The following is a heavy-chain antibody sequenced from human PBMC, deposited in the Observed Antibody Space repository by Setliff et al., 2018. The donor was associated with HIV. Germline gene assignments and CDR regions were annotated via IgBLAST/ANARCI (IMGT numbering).Heavy chain of an antibody. V-gene: IGHV4-39*01. CDR2: IYYSGST. D-gene: IGHD3-10*01. Sequence: SETLSLTCTVSGGSISSSSYYWGWIRQPPGKGLEWIGSIYYSGSTYYKPSLKSRVTISVDTSNNQFSLRLSSVTAADTAVYYCARRGDMVRGSTFDIWSQGTVVTVSS. CDR3: ARRGDMVRGSTFDI. J-gene: IGHJ3*02. CDR1: GGSISSSSYY.